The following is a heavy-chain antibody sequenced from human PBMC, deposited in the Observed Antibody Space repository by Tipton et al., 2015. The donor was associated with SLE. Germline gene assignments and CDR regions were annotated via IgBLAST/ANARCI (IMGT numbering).Heavy chain of an antibody. CDR3: ARGNRGRYRCGPRPTWYFDL. CDR1: GGSISSYY. J-gene: IGHJ2*01. V-gene: IGHV4-59*01. D-gene: IGHD5-18*01. CDR2: IYYSGST. Sequence: TLSLTCTVSGGSISSYYWSWIRQPPGKGLEWIGYIYYSGSTNYNPSLKSRVTISVDTSKNQFSLKLSSVTAADTAVYYCARGNRGRYRCGPRPTWYFDLWGRGPLVTVSS.